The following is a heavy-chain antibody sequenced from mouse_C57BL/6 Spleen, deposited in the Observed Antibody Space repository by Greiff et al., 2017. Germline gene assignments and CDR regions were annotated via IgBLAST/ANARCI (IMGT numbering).Heavy chain of an antibody. CDR1: GYTFTSYW. CDR3: ARGYDYDNAMDY. D-gene: IGHD2-4*01. J-gene: IGHJ4*01. CDR2: IHPNSGST. V-gene: IGHV1-64*01. Sequence: QVQLQQPGAELVKPGASVKLSCKASGYTFTSYWMHWVKQRPGQGLAWIGMIHPNSGSTNYNEKFKSKATLTVDKSSSTAYMQLSSLTSEDSAVDYCARGYDYDNAMDYWGQGTSVTVSS.